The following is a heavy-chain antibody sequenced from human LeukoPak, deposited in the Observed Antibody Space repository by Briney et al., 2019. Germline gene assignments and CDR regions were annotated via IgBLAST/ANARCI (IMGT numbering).Heavy chain of an antibody. CDR1: GFTFSTYW. D-gene: IGHD5-24*01. V-gene: IGHV3-74*01. CDR3: ARKGDGYSSIDY. Sequence: GGSLRLSCAASGFTFSTYWMHWVRQVPGKGLVWVSRIKSDGIGTSYADSVQGRFTISRDNAKNTLYLQMNSLRAEDTAVYYCARKGDGYSSIDYWGQGTLVTVS. J-gene: IGHJ4*02. CDR2: IKSDGIGT.